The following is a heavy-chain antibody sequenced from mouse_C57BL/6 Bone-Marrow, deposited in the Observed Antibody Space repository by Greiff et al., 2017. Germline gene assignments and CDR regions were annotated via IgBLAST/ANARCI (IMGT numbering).Heavy chain of an antibody. J-gene: IGHJ3*01. CDR2: INPSNGGT. CDR1: GYTFTSYW. Sequence: VQLQQPGTELVKPGASVKLSCKASGYTFTSYWMHWVKQRPGQGLEWIGNINPSNGGTNYNEKFKSKATLTVDKSSSPAYMQLSSRTSEDSAVYYCARGAIVRRIFAYWGQGTLVTVSA. D-gene: IGHD2-5*01. V-gene: IGHV1-53*01. CDR3: ARGAIVRRIFAY.